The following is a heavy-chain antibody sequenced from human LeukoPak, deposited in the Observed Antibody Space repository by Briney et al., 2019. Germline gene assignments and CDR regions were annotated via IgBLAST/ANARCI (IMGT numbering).Heavy chain of an antibody. V-gene: IGHV3-15*01. CDR2: IKKKSDGATT. J-gene: IGHJ4*02. D-gene: IGHD3-3*01. CDR3: TWSGLKIES. Sequence: GGSLRLSCAASGFTFSIAWMSWVRQAPGKGGEWLGQIKKKSDGATTAYAAPVKGRFTISREDSKNTLFLQMNSLKTEDTALYYCTWSGLKIESWGQGTLVTVSS. CDR1: GFTFSIAW.